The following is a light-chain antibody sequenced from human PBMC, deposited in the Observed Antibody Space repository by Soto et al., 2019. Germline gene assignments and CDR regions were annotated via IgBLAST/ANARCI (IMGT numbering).Light chain of an antibody. CDR1: QVIATH. J-gene: IGKJ1*01. V-gene: IGKV1-39*01. Sequence: QLTQSPSSRSASVGERVTITFRASQVIATHVAWYQQKPGQAPNLLIYAASTLQSGVPSRFSGSGSGTDFTLTISSLQPEDFATYYCQQSYSTPQTFGQGTKVDNK. CDR2: AAS. CDR3: QQSYSTPQT.